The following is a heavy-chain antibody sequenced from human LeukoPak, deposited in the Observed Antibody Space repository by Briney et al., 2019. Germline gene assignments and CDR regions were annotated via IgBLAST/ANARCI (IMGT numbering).Heavy chain of an antibody. CDR3: AREFHDSSGYPYYYYMDV. CDR1: GFTFSSYW. Sequence: GGSLRLSCAASGFTFSSYWMHWVRQAPGKGLVWVSRINSDGSSTSYADSVKGRFTISRDNAKNTLYLQMNSLRAEDTAVYYCAREFHDSSGYPYYYYMDVWGKGTTVTISS. CDR2: INSDGSST. V-gene: IGHV3-74*01. D-gene: IGHD3-22*01. J-gene: IGHJ6*03.